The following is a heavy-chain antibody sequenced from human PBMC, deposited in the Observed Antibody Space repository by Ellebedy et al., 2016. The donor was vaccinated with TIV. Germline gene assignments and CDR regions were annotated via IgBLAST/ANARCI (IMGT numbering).Heavy chain of an antibody. CDR1: GFTVSSNY. D-gene: IGHD5-18*01. J-gene: IGHJ4*02. CDR2: IRSDGSNK. CDR3: ARDPPYTAMVTTFDY. Sequence: GESLKISCAASGFTVSSNYMSWVRQAPGKGLEWVAFIRSDGSNKYFADSLKGRFTISRDNAKNSLYLQMNSLRDEDTAVYYCARDPPYTAMVTTFDYWGQGTLVTVSS. V-gene: IGHV3-30*02.